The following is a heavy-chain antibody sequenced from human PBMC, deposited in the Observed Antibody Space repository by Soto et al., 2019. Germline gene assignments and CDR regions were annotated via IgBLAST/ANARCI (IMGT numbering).Heavy chain of an antibody. J-gene: IGHJ5*02. Sequence: QITLKESGPTVVKPTQTLTLTCTFSGFSLTTAGRGVGWIRQPPGTALERLALTYWNDDTRYTPSLKSRLTITKDTSKNQVVLTTTNMDPVDTATNYCAHRGYGNYPRDNWFDPWGQGIVVIVSS. CDR3: AHRGYGNYPRDNWFDP. CDR1: GFSLTTAGRG. CDR2: TYWNDDT. D-gene: IGHD4-4*01. V-gene: IGHV2-5*01.